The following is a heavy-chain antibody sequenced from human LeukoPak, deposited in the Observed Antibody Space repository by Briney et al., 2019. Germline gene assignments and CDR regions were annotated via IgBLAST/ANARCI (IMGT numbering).Heavy chain of an antibody. CDR3: ASGWALS. J-gene: IGHJ5*02. CDR2: TYFRSEWHT. V-gene: IGHV6-1*01. Sequence: SQTLSLTFDVSGDSVSNKNGAWKWLRQSPSRGLEWLGSTYFRSEWHTDYAVCVKGRIAITADTAKNQFSLQLASVTPEDTAVYYCASGWALSWGQGSLVTVSS. D-gene: IGHD1-26*01. CDR1: GDSVSNKNGA.